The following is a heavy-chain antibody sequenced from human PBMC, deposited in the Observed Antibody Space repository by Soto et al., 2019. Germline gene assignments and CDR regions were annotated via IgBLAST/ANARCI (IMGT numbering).Heavy chain of an antibody. D-gene: IGHD2-15*01. J-gene: IGHJ3*02. CDR2: ISGSGGAT. V-gene: IGHV3-23*01. CDR3: SRDRYCSGGSCYSEWAFDI. CDR1: GFTFSSYA. Sequence: EVQLLESGGGLVQPGGSLRLSCAASGFTFSSYAMSWVRQAPGKGLEWVSGISGSGGATYYADSVKGRFTISRDKSKNTQYLKMNSLRAEDTAVYYCSRDRYCSGGSCYSEWAFDIWGQGTMVTVSS.